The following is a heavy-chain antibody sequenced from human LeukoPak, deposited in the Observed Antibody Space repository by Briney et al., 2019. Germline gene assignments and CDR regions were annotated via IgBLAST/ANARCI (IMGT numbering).Heavy chain of an antibody. CDR3: ARELGTPYSNYNYYFDY. V-gene: IGHV4-59*01. CDR2: IYYSGST. D-gene: IGHD4-11*01. Sequence: SETLSLTCTVSGGSISSYYWSWIRQPPGKGLEWIGYIYYSGSTNYNPSLKSRVTISVDTSKNQFSLKLSPVAAADTAVYYCARELGTPYSNYNYYFDYWGQGTLVTVSS. J-gene: IGHJ4*02. CDR1: GGSISSYY.